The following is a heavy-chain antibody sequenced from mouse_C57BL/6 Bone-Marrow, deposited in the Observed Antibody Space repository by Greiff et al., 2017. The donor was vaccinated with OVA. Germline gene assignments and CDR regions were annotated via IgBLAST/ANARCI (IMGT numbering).Heavy chain of an antibody. Sequence: EVMLVESGGDLVKPGGSLKLSCAASGFTFSSYGMSWVRQTPDKRLEWVATISSGGSYTYYPDSVKGRFNITRDNAKNTLYLQMSSLKSEDTAMYYCARHDTVVAHWYFDVWGTGTTVTVSS. CDR3: ARHDTVVAHWYFDV. J-gene: IGHJ1*03. V-gene: IGHV5-6*01. CDR1: GFTFSSYG. CDR2: ISSGGSYT. D-gene: IGHD1-1*01.